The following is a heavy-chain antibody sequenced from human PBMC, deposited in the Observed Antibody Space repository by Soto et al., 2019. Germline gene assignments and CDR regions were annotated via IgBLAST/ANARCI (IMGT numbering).Heavy chain of an antibody. CDR1: GFAFSDYY. V-gene: IGHV3-11*01. J-gene: IGHJ1*01. Sequence: QVQLVESGGGLVKPGGSLRLSCAASGFAFSDYYMSWIRQAPGKGLEWISYISGTANTIYYTDSVKGRFTISRDNAKNSVYRQMNSLRAEDTAVYYCAREGKRFQHWGQGTLVTVSS. CDR3: AREGKRFQH. D-gene: IGHD3-10*01. CDR2: ISGTANTI.